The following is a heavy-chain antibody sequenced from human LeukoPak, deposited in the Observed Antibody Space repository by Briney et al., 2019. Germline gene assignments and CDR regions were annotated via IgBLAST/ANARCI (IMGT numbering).Heavy chain of an antibody. CDR1: GFIFSSYW. CDR3: ARDSDSSGWYDGLIDY. V-gene: IGHV3-7*01. CDR2: IKQDGSEK. J-gene: IGHJ4*02. Sequence: PGGSLRLSCAASGFIFSSYWMSWVRQAPGKGLEWVANIKQDGSEKYYVDSVKGRFTISRDNAKNSLYLQMNSLRAADTAVYYCARDSDSSGWYDGLIDYWGQGTLVTVSS. D-gene: IGHD6-19*01.